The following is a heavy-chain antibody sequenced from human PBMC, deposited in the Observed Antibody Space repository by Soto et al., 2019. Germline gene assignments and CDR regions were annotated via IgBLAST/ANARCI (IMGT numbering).Heavy chain of an antibody. J-gene: IGHJ4*02. CDR1: GFSLSTLGMS. CDR3: ARVSGSFQKGFDS. V-gene: IGHV2-70*01. CDR2: IDWEDEK. D-gene: IGHD1-26*01. Sequence: SGPTLVNPTQTLTLTCSFSGFSLSTLGMSVSWIRQPPGKALEWLALIDWEDEKYFSTSLQTRLSIFKDSSKSHVLLTITNVGPLDSATYFCARVSGSFQKGFDSWGQGTLVTVSS.